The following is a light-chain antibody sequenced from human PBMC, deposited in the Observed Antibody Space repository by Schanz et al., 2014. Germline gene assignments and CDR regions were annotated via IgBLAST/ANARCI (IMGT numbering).Light chain of an antibody. CDR1: QSLSSW. CDR3: QQSYRTLFT. V-gene: IGKV1-5*01. Sequence: DIQMTQSPSTLSASVGDRVTITCRASQSLSSWLAWYQQKPGKAPKLLIYDASNLETGVPSRFSGSGSGTDFTLTISSLQPEDFATYYCQQSYRTLFTFGPGTKVDIK. J-gene: IGKJ3*01. CDR2: DAS.